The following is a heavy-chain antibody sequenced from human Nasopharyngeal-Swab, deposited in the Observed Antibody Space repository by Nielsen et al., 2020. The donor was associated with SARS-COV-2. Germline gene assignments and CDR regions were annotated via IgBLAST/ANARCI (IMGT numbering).Heavy chain of an antibody. CDR2: IYDSGRT. D-gene: IGHD3-22*01. CDR1: GDSLTNYF. Sequence: SETLSLTCTVSGDSLTNYFWSWIRQPPGKGLEWIGYIYDSGRTNYNPSLKSRVTMSADTSKNQFSLTLRSVTTADTAVYYCARDLGYPTSGSRVGFYGMDVWGQGTTVTVSS. CDR3: ARDLGYPTSGSRVGFYGMDV. J-gene: IGHJ6*02. V-gene: IGHV4-59*01.